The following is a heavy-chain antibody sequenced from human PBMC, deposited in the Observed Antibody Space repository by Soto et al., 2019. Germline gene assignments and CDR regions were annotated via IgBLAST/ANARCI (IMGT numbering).Heavy chain of an antibody. CDR1: GFTFSRYA. Sequence: QVQLVECGGVVVQPGRSVRLSCAASGFTFSRYAMHWVRQAPGKGLEWVAVIAYDGSNKYYADSVKGRFTISRDNSKNTLNLQMNRLRAEDTAVYYCARDYYRFNSGYGFSMDVWGQGTTVTVSS. J-gene: IGHJ6*02. V-gene: IGHV3-30-3*01. CDR3: ARDYYRFNSGYGFSMDV. CDR2: IAYDGSNK. D-gene: IGHD5-12*01.